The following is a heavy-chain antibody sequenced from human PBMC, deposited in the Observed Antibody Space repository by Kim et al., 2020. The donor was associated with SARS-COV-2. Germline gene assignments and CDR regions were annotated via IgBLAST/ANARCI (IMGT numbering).Heavy chain of an antibody. CDR3: ARWATPGGSQYRVVHL. V-gene: IGHV3-7*03. CDR1: GFTFSSYD. J-gene: IGHJ3*01. D-gene: IGHD1-26*01. CDR2: INEDGSNK. Sequence: GGSLRLSCAASGFTFSSYDMNWVRQAPGKGLEWVANINEDGSNKYYVDSVKGRFTISRDNAKNSLYLQMNSLRADDTAVYYCARWATPGGSQYRVVHLWGQGTMVTVSS.